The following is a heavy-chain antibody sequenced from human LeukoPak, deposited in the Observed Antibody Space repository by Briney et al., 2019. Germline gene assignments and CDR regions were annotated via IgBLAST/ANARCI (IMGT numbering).Heavy chain of an antibody. V-gene: IGHV1-69*13. CDR3: ATAFFAAEFHYYYYGMDV. Sequence: SVKVSCKTSGGTFSSYAISWERQAPGQGLEWMGGIIPIFGTANYAQKFQGRVTITADESTSTAYMELSSLRSEDTAVYYCATAFFAAEFHYYYYGMDVWGQGTTVTVSS. J-gene: IGHJ6*02. D-gene: IGHD6-13*01. CDR2: IIPIFGTA. CDR1: GGTFSSYA.